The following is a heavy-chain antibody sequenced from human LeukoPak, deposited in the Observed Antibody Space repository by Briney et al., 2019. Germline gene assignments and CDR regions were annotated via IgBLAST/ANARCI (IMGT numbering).Heavy chain of an antibody. D-gene: IGHD6-13*01. V-gene: IGHV3-21*01. J-gene: IGHJ4*02. CDR2: ISSSSSYI. Sequence: SGGSLRLSCAASGFTFSSYSMNWVRQAPGKGLEWVSSISSSSSYIYYADSVKGRFTISRDNAKNSLYLQMNSLRAEDTAVYYCASEQQLVYFDYWGQGTLVTVSS. CDR1: GFTFSSYS. CDR3: ASEQQLVYFDY.